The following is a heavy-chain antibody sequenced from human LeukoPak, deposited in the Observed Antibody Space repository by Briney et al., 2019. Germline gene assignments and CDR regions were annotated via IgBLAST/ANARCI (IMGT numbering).Heavy chain of an antibody. CDR3: ARPAEEYCSSTSCYAADY. CDR1: EFTVSSNY. V-gene: IGHV3-23*01. Sequence: GGSLRLSCAVSEFTVSSNYMSWVRQAPGKGLEWVSAISGSGGSTYYADSVKGRFTISRDNSKNTLYLQMNSLRAEDTAVYYCARPAEEYCSSTSCYAADYWGQGTLVTVSS. CDR2: ISGSGGST. D-gene: IGHD2-2*01. J-gene: IGHJ4*02.